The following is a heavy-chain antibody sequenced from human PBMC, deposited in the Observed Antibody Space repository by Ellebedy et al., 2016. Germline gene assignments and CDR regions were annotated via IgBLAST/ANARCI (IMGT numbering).Heavy chain of an antibody. CDR1: GGSISSYY. D-gene: IGHD3-9*01. CDR2: IYYSGST. V-gene: IGHV4-59*01. Sequence: SETLSLTXTVSGGSISSYYWSWIRQPPGKGLEWIGYIYYSGSTNYNPSLKSRVTISVDTSKNQFSLKLSSVTAADTAVYYCARFTILTGYYTLDYWGQGTLVTVSS. J-gene: IGHJ4*02. CDR3: ARFTILTGYYTLDY.